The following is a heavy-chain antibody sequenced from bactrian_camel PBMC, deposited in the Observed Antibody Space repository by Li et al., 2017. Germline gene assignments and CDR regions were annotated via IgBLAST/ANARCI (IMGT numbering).Heavy chain of an antibody. D-gene: IGHD7*01. V-gene: IGHV3S53*01. CDR3: ATLISWWHPAYKY. J-gene: IGHJ4*01. Sequence: VQLVESGGGSVEAGGSLRLSCVASESTYRSGCMGWYREAPGQAREGIASIDSDGSTTYIDSVKDRFTISRDNTKNTLYLQMNSLKSEDTALYYCATLISWWHPAYKYWGQGTQVTVS. CDR2: IDSDGST. CDR1: ESTYRSGC.